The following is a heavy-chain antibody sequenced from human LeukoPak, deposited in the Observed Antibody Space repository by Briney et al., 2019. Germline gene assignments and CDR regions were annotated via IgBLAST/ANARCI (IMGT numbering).Heavy chain of an antibody. V-gene: IGHV3-48*04. CDR2: ISSSSSTI. Sequence: SGGSLRLSCAASGFTFSTHAMSWVRQAPGKGLEWVSYISSSSSTIYYADSVKGRFTISRDNAKNSLYLQMNSLRAEDTAVYYCARDSSGWLGGGDYWGQGTPVTVSS. D-gene: IGHD6-19*01. CDR1: GFTFSTHA. J-gene: IGHJ4*02. CDR3: ARDSSGWLGGGDY.